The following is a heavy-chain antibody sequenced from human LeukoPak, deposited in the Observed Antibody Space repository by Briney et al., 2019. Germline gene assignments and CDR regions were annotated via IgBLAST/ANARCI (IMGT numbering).Heavy chain of an antibody. V-gene: IGHV3-30*02. CDR2: IRYDGSIK. CDR3: VRDWYYAPDY. J-gene: IGHJ4*02. CDR1: GFPFSSYG. Sequence: GGSLRLSCAASGFPFSSYGMHWARQAPGKGLEWVAFIRYDGSIKYYADSVKGRFTISRDNSENTLYLQMNSLRVEDTAVYYCVRDWYYAPDYWGQGTLVTVSS. D-gene: IGHD2-2*01.